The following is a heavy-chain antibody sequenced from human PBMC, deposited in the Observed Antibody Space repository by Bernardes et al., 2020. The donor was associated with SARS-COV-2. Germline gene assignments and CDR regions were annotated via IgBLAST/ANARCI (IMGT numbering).Heavy chain of an antibody. D-gene: IGHD3-10*01. CDR3: ATPRASYDSNYYWFDP. Sequence: SVKVSCKTSGGTFSSYTITWVRQAPGRGLEWMGRIFPFLDKTDYAQRFQGRLTFTADKSTNTVYMQLSSLTSEDTAVYYCATPRASYDSNYYWFDPWGQGTLVTVSS. J-gene: IGHJ5*02. CDR2: IFPFLDKT. CDR1: GGTFSSYT. V-gene: IGHV1-69*02.